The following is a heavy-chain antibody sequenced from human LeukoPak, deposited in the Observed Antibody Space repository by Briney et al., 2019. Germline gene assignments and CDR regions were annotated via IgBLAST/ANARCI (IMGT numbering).Heavy chain of an antibody. CDR1: GGSISSYY. Sequence: SETLSLTCTVSGGSISSYYWSWIRQPPGKGLEWIGYIYYSGSTNYNPSLKSRVTISVDTSKNQFSLKLSSVTAADTAVYYCARLLAHYDILTGYYTSYYYYGMDVWGQGTTVTVSS. D-gene: IGHD3-9*01. CDR2: IYYSGST. CDR3: ARLLAHYDILTGYYTSYYYYGMDV. J-gene: IGHJ6*02. V-gene: IGHV4-59*08.